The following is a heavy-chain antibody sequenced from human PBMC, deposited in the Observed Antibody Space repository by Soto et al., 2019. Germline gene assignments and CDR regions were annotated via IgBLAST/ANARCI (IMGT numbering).Heavy chain of an antibody. CDR3: VRDYDSSGFNSGH. CDR1: GFTFSTDS. Sequence: GGSLRLSCAASGFTFSTDSINWDRQAPGKGLEWISYISDNSSVIYYADAVKGRFTISRDNAKNSLYLQTNSLRADDTAMYYCVRDYDSSGFNSGHWGQGTLVTVSS. D-gene: IGHD3-22*01. CDR2: ISDNSSVI. J-gene: IGHJ1*01. V-gene: IGHV3-48*01.